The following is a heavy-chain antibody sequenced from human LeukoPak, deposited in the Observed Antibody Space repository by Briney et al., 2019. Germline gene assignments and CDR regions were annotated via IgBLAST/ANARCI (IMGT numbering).Heavy chain of an antibody. Sequence: PSETLSLTCAVYGGSFSGYYWSWIRQPPGKGLEWIGEINHSGSTNYIPSLKSRVTISVDTSKNQFSLKLSSVTAADTAVYYCARRVGLGPNWFDPWGQGTLVTVSS. CDR2: INHSGST. D-gene: IGHD6-19*01. CDR3: ARRVGLGPNWFDP. CDR1: GGSFSGYY. V-gene: IGHV4-34*01. J-gene: IGHJ5*02.